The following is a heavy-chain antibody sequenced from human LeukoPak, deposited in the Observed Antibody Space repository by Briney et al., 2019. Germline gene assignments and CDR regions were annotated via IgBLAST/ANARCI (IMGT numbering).Heavy chain of an antibody. V-gene: IGHV4-61*02. CDR1: GGSISSDNYS. D-gene: IGHD5-24*01. J-gene: IGHJ4*02. CDR2: VYTSGST. CDR3: ARLYPPATRLDY. Sequence: SSETLSLTCTVSGGSISSDNYSWSWIRQPAGKGLEWIGRVYTSGSTHYNPSLKSRVTISVDTSKNKFSLKLTSVTAADTAVYYCARLYPPATRLDYWGQGTLVTVSS.